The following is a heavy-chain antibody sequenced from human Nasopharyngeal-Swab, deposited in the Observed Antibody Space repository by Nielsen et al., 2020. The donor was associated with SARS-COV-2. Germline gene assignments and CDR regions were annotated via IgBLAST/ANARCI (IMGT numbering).Heavy chain of an antibody. V-gene: IGHV3-7*02. J-gene: IGHJ4*02. Sequence: GESLKISCAASGFTFTSYWMSWVRQAPGKGLEWVANIKQDGSEKYYVDSVKGRFTISRDNAKNSLYLQMNSLRAEDTAVYYCARGFTGIFGAYDYWGQGTLVTVSS. CDR1: GFTFTSYW. CDR3: ARGFTGIFGAYDY. CDR2: IKQDGSEK. D-gene: IGHD3-3*01.